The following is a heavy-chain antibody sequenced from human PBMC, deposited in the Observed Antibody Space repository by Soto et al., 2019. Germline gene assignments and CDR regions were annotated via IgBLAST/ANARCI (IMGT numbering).Heavy chain of an antibody. J-gene: IGHJ4*02. CDR3: ARETRAVAGRRVDDY. CDR2: ISAYNGNT. D-gene: IGHD6-19*01. V-gene: IGHV1-18*01. CDR1: GYTFTSYG. Sequence: QVQLVQSGAEVKKPGASVKVSCKASGYTFTSYGISWVRQAPGQGLEWMGWISAYNGNTNYAQKLQGRVTMTTDTSRSTDYMELRSLRSDETAVYYCARETRAVAGRRVDDYWGQGTLVTVSS.